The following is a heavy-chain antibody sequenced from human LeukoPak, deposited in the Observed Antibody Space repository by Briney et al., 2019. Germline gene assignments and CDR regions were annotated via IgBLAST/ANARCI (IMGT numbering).Heavy chain of an antibody. Sequence: ASVKVSCKASGYTFTGYYMHWVRQAPGQGLEWMGWINPNSGGTNYAQKFQGRVTMTRDTSISTAYMELSRLRSDDTAVYYCARTKNYYDSSGYHILDYWGQGTLVTVSS. CDR3: ARTKNYYDSSGYHILDY. J-gene: IGHJ4*02. CDR2: INPNSGGT. V-gene: IGHV1-2*02. D-gene: IGHD3-22*01. CDR1: GYTFTGYY.